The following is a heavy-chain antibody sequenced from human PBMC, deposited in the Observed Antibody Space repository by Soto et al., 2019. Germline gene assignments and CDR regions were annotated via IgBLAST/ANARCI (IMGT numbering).Heavy chain of an antibody. Sequence: GGPKLACAASGFNFRNYAMPCILQAPGKGLEWVAGLNGSGGSTSSADSVKGRFASSRDHSKNTLYSQMNSLRDGDTAVYYCARGFSACKGSQPDYWGQGTLVIVSS. J-gene: IGHJ4*02. V-gene: IGHV3-23*01. CDR2: LNGSGGST. D-gene: IGHD2-2*01. CDR1: GFNFRNYA. CDR3: ARGFSACKGSQPDY.